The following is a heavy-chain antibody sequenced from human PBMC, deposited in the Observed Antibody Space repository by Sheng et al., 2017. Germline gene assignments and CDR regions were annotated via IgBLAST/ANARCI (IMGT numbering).Heavy chain of an antibody. CDR1: GGTFSSYA. Sequence: QVQLVQSGAEVKKPGSSVKVSCKASGGTFSSYAISWVRQAPGQGLEWMGGIIPILGIANYAQKFQGRVTITADKSTSTAYMELSSLRSEDTAVYYCARGARVRDYNWNYGGHPSHDYYYYYMDVWGKGTTVTVSS. D-gene: IGHD1-7*01. J-gene: IGHJ6*03. V-gene: IGHV1-69*04. CDR2: IIPILGIA. CDR3: ARGARVRDYNWNYGGHPSHDYYYYYMDV.